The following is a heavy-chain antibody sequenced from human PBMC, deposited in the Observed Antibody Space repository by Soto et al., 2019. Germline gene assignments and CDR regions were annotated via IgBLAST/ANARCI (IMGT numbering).Heavy chain of an antibody. CDR3: ARLRWVPLRGPKYYFDY. CDR2: IFWDDDK. J-gene: IGHJ4*02. CDR1: GFSLSTTGVG. D-gene: IGHD5-12*01. V-gene: IGHV2-5*02. Sequence: QITLKESGPSLVKPTQTLTLTCTFSGFSLSTTGVGVGWIRQPPGKALEWLALIFWDDDKRSNPSLKNRLTVTKTTFTNQXVLTMTNMDPVDTATHYCARLRWVPLRGPKYYFDYWGQGALVTVSS.